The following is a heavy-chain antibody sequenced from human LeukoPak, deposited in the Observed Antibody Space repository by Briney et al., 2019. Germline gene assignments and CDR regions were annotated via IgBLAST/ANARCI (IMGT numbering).Heavy chain of an antibody. V-gene: IGHV1-69*05. CDR2: IIPIFGTA. J-gene: IGHJ4*02. CDR3: ARGLNYYDSSGYPSSSDY. D-gene: IGHD3-22*01. CDR1: GGTFSSYA. Sequence: SVKVSCKASGGTFSSYAISWVRQAPGQGLEWMGRIIPIFGTANYAQKFQGRVTITTDESTSTAYMELSSLRSEDTAVYYCARGLNYYDSSGYPSSSDYWGQGTLVSVSS.